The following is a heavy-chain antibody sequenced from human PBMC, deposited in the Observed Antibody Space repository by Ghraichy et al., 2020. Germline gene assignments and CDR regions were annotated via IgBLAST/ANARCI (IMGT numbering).Heavy chain of an antibody. CDR1: GYTFTIYG. CDR2: ISAYNGNT. V-gene: IGHV1-18*01. Sequence: ASVKVSCKASGYTFTIYGISWVRQAPGQGLEWMGWISAYNGNTNYAQRLQGRVTMTTDTSTTTAYMELRSLRSDDTPVYYCARRGDDILTCHDAFDIWGQGTMVTVSS. J-gene: IGHJ3*02. D-gene: IGHD3-9*01. CDR3: ARRGDDILTCHDAFDI.